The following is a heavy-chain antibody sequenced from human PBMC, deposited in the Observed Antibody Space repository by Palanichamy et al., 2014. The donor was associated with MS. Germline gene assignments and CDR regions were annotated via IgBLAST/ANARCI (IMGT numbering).Heavy chain of an antibody. J-gene: IGHJ4*02. CDR3: ARRVGGSYSFDY. CDR2: IYYNGTT. CDR1: GGSITNNNYY. V-gene: IGHV4-39*01. D-gene: IGHD1-26*01. Sequence: QLQLQESGPGLVKPSETLSLICSVSGGSITNNNYYWGWIRQPPGKGLEWIGIIYYNGTTYYNPSLESRVTISVDTSKTQFSLKLTSVTAADTAVYYCARRVGGSYSFDYWGQGTLVTVSS.